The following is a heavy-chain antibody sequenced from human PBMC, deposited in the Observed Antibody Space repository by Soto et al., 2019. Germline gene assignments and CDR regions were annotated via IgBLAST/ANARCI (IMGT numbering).Heavy chain of an antibody. CDR1: GFSFSNYG. J-gene: IGHJ4*02. V-gene: IGHV3-30*18. Sequence: QVQLVESGGGVVQPGRSLRLSCAASGFSFSNYGMHWFRQAQGKGLEWMAVISYDGSKKYYADSVKGRFTISRDNSQNTVYLQTNSPTTEDTADYYCAKERGSTVIDYWGRGTLVTVSS. D-gene: IGHD4-17*01. CDR2: ISYDGSKK. CDR3: AKERGSTVIDY.